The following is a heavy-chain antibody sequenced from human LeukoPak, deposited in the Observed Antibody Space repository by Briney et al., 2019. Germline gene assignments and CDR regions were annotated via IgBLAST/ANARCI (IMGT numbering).Heavy chain of an antibody. V-gene: IGHV4-59*08. CDR1: GGSIGSNY. D-gene: IGHD6-19*01. Sequence: SETLSLTCTVSGGSIGSNYWTWIRQPPGKGLEYIGYIYYTGGTNYNPSLQSRVTISVDTSKNQFSLKLSSVTAADTAVYFCAKYGNSGWVIDNWGQGTLVTVSS. CDR3: AKYGNSGWVIDN. CDR2: IYYTGGT. J-gene: IGHJ4*02.